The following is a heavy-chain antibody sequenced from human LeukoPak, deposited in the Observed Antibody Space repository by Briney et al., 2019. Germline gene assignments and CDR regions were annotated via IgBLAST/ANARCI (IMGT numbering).Heavy chain of an antibody. CDR2: INSDGSST. V-gene: IGHV3-74*01. CDR1: GFTFSSYW. J-gene: IGHJ3*02. Sequence: GGSLRLSCAASGFTFSSYWMHWVRQAPGKGLVWVSRINSDGSSTSYADSVKGRFTISRGNAKNTLYQQMNSLRAEDTAVYYCASVRFGELWDDAFDIWGQGTMVTVSS. CDR3: ASVRFGELWDDAFDI. D-gene: IGHD3-10*01.